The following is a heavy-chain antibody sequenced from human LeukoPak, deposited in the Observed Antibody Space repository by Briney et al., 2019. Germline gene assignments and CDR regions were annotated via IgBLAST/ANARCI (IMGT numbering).Heavy chain of an antibody. V-gene: IGHV1-69*04. Sequence: ASVKVSCKASGGTFSSYAISWVRQAPGQGLEWMGRIIPILGIANYAQKFQGRVTITADKSTGTAYMELSSLRSEDTAVYYCARGLSGYSPNNWFDPWGQGTLVTVSS. CDR2: IIPILGIA. CDR3: ARGLSGYSPNNWFDP. J-gene: IGHJ5*02. CDR1: GGTFSSYA. D-gene: IGHD3-3*01.